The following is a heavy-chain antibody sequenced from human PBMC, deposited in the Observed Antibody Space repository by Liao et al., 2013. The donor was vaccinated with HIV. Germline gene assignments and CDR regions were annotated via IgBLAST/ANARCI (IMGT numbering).Heavy chain of an antibody. J-gene: IGHJ5*02. CDR2: INHSGST. CDR1: GGSISSGSYY. D-gene: IGHD2-2*01. V-gene: IGHV4-39*07. Sequence: QVQLQESGPGLVKPSQTLSLTCTVSGGSISSGSYYWSWIRQPPGKGLEWIGEINHSGSTNYNPSLKSRVTISVDTSKNQFSLKLSSVTAADTAVYYCARGRYIVVVPAARWFDPWGQGTLVTVSS. CDR3: ARGRYIVVVPAARWFDP.